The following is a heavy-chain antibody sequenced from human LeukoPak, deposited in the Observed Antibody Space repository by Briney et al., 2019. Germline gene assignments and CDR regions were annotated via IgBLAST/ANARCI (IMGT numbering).Heavy chain of an antibody. Sequence: GVSLRLSCVASGFAFSDYWMHWVRQAPGKGPIWLSSIFSDGTGTAYADFVKGRFTISRDNVKNTLFLQMHSLRAEDTALYYCARGRWSPGYFDLWGQGTLVTVSS. D-gene: IGHD1-1*01. J-gene: IGHJ4*02. V-gene: IGHV3-74*01. CDR1: GFAFSDYW. CDR3: ARGRWSPGYFDL. CDR2: IFSDGTGT.